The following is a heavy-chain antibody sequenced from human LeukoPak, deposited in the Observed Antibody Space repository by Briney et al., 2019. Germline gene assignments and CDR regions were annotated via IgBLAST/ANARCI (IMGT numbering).Heavy chain of an antibody. J-gene: IGHJ5*02. Sequence: GGSLRLSCAASGFTFSSYGMHWVRQAPGKGLEWVAVISYDGSNKYYADSVKGRFTISRDNSKNTLYLQMNSLRAEDTAVYYCARPDYYDSSGDPGFDPWGQGTLVTVSS. CDR1: GFTFSSYG. CDR3: ARPDYYDSSGDPGFDP. V-gene: IGHV3-30*03. CDR2: ISYDGSNK. D-gene: IGHD3-22*01.